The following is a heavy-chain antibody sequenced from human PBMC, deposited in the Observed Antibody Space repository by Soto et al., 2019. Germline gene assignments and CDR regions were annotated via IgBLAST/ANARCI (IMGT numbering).Heavy chain of an antibody. CDR2: ISNDGSNK. V-gene: IGHV3-30*18. CDR3: AKVIRADSTSSNFYYYSGMDV. CDR1: GFSFSTYG. Sequence: QVQMVESGGGVVQPGRSLRLSCAASGFSFSTYGMHWVRQAPGKGLEWMAVISNDGSNKYYADSVKGRFTISRDNSKDTLFLQMTSLRGEDTAIYDCAKVIRADSTSSNFYYYSGMDVWGQGTTVTVSS. J-gene: IGHJ6*02. D-gene: IGHD6-6*01.